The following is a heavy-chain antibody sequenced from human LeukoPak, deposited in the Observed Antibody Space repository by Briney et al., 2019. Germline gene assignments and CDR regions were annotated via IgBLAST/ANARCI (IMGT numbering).Heavy chain of an antibody. D-gene: IGHD6-13*01. V-gene: IGHV4-59*03. J-gene: IGHJ4*02. CDR1: GGSISSYY. Sequence: APETLSLTCTVSGGSISSYYWSWIRQPPGKGLEWIGYIYNDGSTNYSPSLRSRVAISVDTTKNQVSLKLTSLTAADTAVYYCAGDRYSSIWSYYWGQGTLVTVSS. CDR2: IYNDGST. CDR3: AGDRYSSIWSYY.